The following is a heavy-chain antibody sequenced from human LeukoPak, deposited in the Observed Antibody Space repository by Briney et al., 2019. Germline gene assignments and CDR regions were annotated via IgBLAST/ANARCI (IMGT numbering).Heavy chain of an antibody. CDR1: GFRFSNYA. CDR3: ARDQHEDDN. CDR2: VIGDGSNM. V-gene: IGHV3-21*01. J-gene: IGHJ4*01. Sequence: GGSLRLSCGASGFRFSNYAMNWVRQAPGKGLEWVSSVIGDGSNMYYADSVKGRFSISRDNARNSLYLQMNNLRAEDTAVYYCARDQHEDDNWGHGTLVIVSS.